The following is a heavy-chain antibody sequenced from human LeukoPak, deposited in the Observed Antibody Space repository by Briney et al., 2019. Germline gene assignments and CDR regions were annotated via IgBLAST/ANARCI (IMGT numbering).Heavy chain of an antibody. CDR2: ISAYNGNT. J-gene: IGHJ4*02. D-gene: IGHD1-26*01. CDR1: GYTFTSYG. V-gene: IGHV1-18*01. Sequence: ASVKVSCKASGYTFTSYGISWVRQAPGQGLEWMGWISAYNGNTNYAQKLQGRVTMTTDTSTSTAYMELRSLRSEDTAVYYCARDPPRGGSYYYDYWGQGTLVTVSS. CDR3: ARDPPRGGSYYYDY.